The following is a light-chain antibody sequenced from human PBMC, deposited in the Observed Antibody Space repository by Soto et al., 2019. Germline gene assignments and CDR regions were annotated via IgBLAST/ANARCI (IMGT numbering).Light chain of an antibody. Sequence: DIQMTQSPSTLSASVGDRVIITCRASQSISSWLAWYQQKPGKAPRLLIYKASTLESGVPSRFSGSGSGTEFTLTSSSLQPDDVATYFCQQYNYYLFTFGGGTKVEIK. CDR2: KAS. CDR3: QQYNYYLFT. V-gene: IGKV1-5*03. J-gene: IGKJ4*01. CDR1: QSISSW.